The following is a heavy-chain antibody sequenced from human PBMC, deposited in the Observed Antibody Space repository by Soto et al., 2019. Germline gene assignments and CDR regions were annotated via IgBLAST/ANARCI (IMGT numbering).Heavy chain of an antibody. D-gene: IGHD3-22*01. J-gene: IGHJ4*02. CDR1: GFTFSDYH. CDR3: ARGGGDYYRTSGYYADY. CDR2: TKNKAERYST. Sequence: GGSLRLSCAVSGFTFSDYHMDWVRQAPGKGLEWVGRTKNKAERYSTEYAASVRGRFTVSRDDSKNSLYLQMSGLKTEDTAVYYCARGGGDYYRTSGYYADYWGQGTLVTVSS. V-gene: IGHV3-72*01.